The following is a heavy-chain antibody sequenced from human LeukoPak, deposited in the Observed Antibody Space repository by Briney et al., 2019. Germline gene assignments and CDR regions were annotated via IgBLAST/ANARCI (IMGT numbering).Heavy chain of an antibody. V-gene: IGHV3-30*18. CDR3: AKKMSGSAVSVAD. J-gene: IGHJ4*02. D-gene: IGHD3-10*01. CDR1: GFIFSSYG. Sequence: GGSLRLSCAASGFIFSSYGMHWVRQAPGKGLEWVAYISYDGSNKNCADSVRDRFTISRDNSKNTLYLQMNSLGAEDTAVYYCAKKMSGSAVSVADWGQGTLVTVSS. CDR2: ISYDGSNK.